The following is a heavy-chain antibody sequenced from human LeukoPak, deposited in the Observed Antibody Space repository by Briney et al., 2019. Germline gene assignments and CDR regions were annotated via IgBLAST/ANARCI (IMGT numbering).Heavy chain of an antibody. D-gene: IGHD5-12*01. CDR2: IRYDGSNK. CDR3: AKDLVATFPNWFDP. V-gene: IGHV3-30*02. J-gene: IGHJ5*02. CDR1: GFTFSSYG. Sequence: GGSLRLSCAASGFTFSSYGMHWLRQAPGKGLECVAFIRYDGSNKYYADSVKGRFTISRDNSKNTLYLQMNSLRAEDTAVYYCAKDLVATFPNWFDPWGQGTLVTVSS.